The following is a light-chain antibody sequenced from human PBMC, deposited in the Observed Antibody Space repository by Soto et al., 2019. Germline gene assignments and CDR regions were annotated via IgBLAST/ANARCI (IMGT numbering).Light chain of an antibody. CDR3: HQYNSYSS. CDR2: KAS. J-gene: IGKJ1*01. CDR1: QSISSW. V-gene: IGKV1-5*03. Sequence: DIQMTQSPSTLSASVGDRVTITCRASQSISSWLAWYQQKPGKAPKLLIYKASSLESGVPSRFSGSGSGTEFTLTISGLQPDDFATYYCHQYNSYSSFGQGTKVDIK.